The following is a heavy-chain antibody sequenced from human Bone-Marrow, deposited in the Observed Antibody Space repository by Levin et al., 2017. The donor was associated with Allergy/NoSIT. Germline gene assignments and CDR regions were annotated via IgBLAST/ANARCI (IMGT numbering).Heavy chain of an antibody. J-gene: IGHJ3*01. CDR2: YDPEEYQT. CDR1: GYSLSDVS. Sequence: ASVKVSCKVSGYSLSDVSIHWVRQAPGKGLEWMGGYDPEEYQTFYAQKFQGRVTMTEDTSTDTAYMELSSLGSEDTALYYCAVDSLRLRTTAFDVWGQGTMVTVSS. D-gene: IGHD2/OR15-2a*01. CDR3: AVDSLRLRTTAFDV. V-gene: IGHV1-24*01.